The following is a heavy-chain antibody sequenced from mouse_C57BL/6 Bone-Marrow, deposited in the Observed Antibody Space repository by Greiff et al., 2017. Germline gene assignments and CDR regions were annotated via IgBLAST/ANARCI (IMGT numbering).Heavy chain of an antibody. D-gene: IGHD1-1*01. CDR1: GYSFTSYY. J-gene: IGHJ4*01. CDR2: IYPGSGNT. V-gene: IGHV1-66*01. CDR3: AKITTIYAMDY. Sequence: QVQLKQSGPELVKPGASVMISCKASGYSFTSYYIHWVKQRPGQGLEWIGCIYPGSGNTKYNEKFKGKATLTADTSSSTAYMQLSSLTSEDSAVYYCAKITTIYAMDYWGQGTSVTVSS.